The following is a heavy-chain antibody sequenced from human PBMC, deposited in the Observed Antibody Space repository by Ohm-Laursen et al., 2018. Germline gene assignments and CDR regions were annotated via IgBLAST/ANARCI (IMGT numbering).Heavy chain of an antibody. D-gene: IGHD2-2*01. CDR2: ISGSGGST. Sequence: SLRLSCAATGFTFSSYAMSWVRQAPGKGLEWVSAISGSGGSTYYADSVKGRFTISRDNSKDTLYLQMNSLRAEDTAVYYFADEGYCSSSSCYGGMDVWGQGTTVTVSS. CDR3: ADEGYCSSSSCYGGMDV. CDR1: GFTFSSYA. J-gene: IGHJ6*02. V-gene: IGHV3-23*01.